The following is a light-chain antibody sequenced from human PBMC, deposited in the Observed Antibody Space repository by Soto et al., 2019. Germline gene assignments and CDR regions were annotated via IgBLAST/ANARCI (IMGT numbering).Light chain of an antibody. V-gene: IGKV3-20*01. Sequence: EIVSTQSPGTLSLSPGERATLSCRASQSVSSSYLAWYQQKPGQAPRLLIYGASSRATGIPDRFSGSGSGTDFTLTISRLEPEDFAVYYCQQYVTSPLTFGGGTKVDIK. CDR2: GAS. CDR3: QQYVTSPLT. J-gene: IGKJ4*01. CDR1: QSVSSSY.